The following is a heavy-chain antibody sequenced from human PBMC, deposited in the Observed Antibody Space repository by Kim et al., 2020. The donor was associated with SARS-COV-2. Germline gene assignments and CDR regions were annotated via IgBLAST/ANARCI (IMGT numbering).Heavy chain of an antibody. V-gene: IGHV3-30*04. D-gene: IGHD3-10*01. CDR3: AKFSGSYSKNDYYYYGM. Sequence: GGSLRLSCAASGFTFSSYAMHWVRQAPGKGLEWVAVISYDGSNKYYADSVKGRFTISRDNSKNTLYLQMNSLRAEDTAVYYCAKFSGSYSKNDYYYYGM. J-gene: IGHJ6*01. CDR2: ISYDGSNK. CDR1: GFTFSSYA.